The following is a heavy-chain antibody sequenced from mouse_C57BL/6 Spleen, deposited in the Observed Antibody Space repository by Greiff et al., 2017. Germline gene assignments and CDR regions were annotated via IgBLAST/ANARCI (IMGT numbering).Heavy chain of an antibody. D-gene: IGHD2-1*01. J-gene: IGHJ4*01. CDR3: ARSFYSYYAMDY. V-gene: IGHV1-59*01. CDR1: GYTFTSYW. Sequence: QVQLQQPGAELVRPGTSVKLSCKASGYTFTSYWMPWVKQRPGQGLEWIGVIDPSDSYTNYNQKFKGKATLTVDTSSSTAYMQLSSLTSEDSAVYYCARSFYSYYAMDYWGQGTSVTVSS. CDR2: IDPSDSYT.